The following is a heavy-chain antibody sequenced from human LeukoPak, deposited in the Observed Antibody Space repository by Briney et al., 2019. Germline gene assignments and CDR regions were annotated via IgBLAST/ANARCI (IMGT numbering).Heavy chain of an antibody. V-gene: IGHV4-59*12. J-gene: IGHJ6*02. CDR3: ARVSSVVVPAALYYYYYGMDV. CDR2: IYYSGST. D-gene: IGHD2-2*01. Sequence: PSETLSLTCTVSGGSISSYYWSWIRQPPGKGLEWIGYIYYSGSTNYNPSLKSRVTISVDTSKNQFSLKLSSVTAADTAVYYCARVSSVVVPAALYYYYYGMDVWGQGTTVTVSS. CDR1: GGSISSYY.